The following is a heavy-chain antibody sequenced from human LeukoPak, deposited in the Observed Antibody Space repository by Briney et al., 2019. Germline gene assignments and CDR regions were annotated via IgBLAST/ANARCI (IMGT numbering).Heavy chain of an antibody. D-gene: IGHD4-17*01. V-gene: IGHV1-3*01. J-gene: IGHJ4*02. CDR3: ARDPSTVTTLFDY. CDR2: INAGNGNT. Sequence: GASVKVSCKASGYTFTSYAMHWVRQAPGQRFEWMGWINAGNGNTKYSQKFQGRVTITRDTSASTAYMELSSLRSEDTAVYYCARDPSTVTTLFDYWGQGTLVTVSS. CDR1: GYTFTSYA.